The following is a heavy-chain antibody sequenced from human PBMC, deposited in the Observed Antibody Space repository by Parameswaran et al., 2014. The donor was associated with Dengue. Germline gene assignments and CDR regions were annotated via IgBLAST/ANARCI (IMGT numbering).Heavy chain of an antibody. J-gene: IGHJ3*02. V-gene: IGHV1-8*01. CDR3: ARFNDYYDSSGYHYAFDI. D-gene: IGHD3-22*01. CDR2: MNSNSGNT. Sequence: WVRQAPGQGLEWMGWMNSNSGNTGYVQKFQGRVTMTRNTSISTAYMELSSLRSEDTAVYYCARFNDYYDSSGYHYAFDIWGQGTMVTVSS.